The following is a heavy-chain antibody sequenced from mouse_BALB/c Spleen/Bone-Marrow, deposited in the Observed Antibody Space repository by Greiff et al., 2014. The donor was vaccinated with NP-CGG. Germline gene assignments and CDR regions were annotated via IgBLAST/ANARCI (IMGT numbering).Heavy chain of an antibody. D-gene: IGHD1-1*01. CDR3: ARVYGWYFDV. CDR2: INNNGGST. Sequence: EVNVVESGGGLVQPGGSLKLSCVASGFTFSSYGMSWARQTPDKRLELVATINNNGGSTYYPDSVKGQFTISRDNAKNTLYLQMSSLKSEDTAMYYCARVYGWYFDVWGTGTTVTVSS. J-gene: IGHJ1*03. V-gene: IGHV5-6-3*01. CDR1: GFTFSSYG.